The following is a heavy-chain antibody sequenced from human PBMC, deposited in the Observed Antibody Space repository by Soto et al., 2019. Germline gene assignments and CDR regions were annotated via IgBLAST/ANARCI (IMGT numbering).Heavy chain of an antibody. CDR3: ARMYYDILTGPNRLDY. CDR1: GGSISSGDYY. Sequence: QVQLQESGPGLVKPSQTLSLTCTVSGGSISSGDYYWSWIRQPPGKGLEWIGYIYYSGSTYYNPSLKSRVTTSVDTSKNQFSLKLSSVTAADTAVYYCARMYYDILTGPNRLDYWGQGTLVTVSS. V-gene: IGHV4-30-4*01. D-gene: IGHD3-9*01. J-gene: IGHJ4*02. CDR2: IYYSGST.